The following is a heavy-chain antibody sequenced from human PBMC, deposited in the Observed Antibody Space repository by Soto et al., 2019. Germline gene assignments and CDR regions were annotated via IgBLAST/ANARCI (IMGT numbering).Heavy chain of an antibody. Sequence: QVQLQESGPGLVKPSETLSLTCTVSGGSVSSGSYSWSWIRQPPGKGLEWIGYIYYSGSTNYNPSLKSRVTISVDTSKNQFSLKLSSVTAADTAVYYCARDHYDFNWFDPWGQGTLVTVSS. V-gene: IGHV4-61*01. J-gene: IGHJ5*02. CDR2: IYYSGST. D-gene: IGHD4-17*01. CDR3: ARDHYDFNWFDP. CDR1: GGSVSSGSYS.